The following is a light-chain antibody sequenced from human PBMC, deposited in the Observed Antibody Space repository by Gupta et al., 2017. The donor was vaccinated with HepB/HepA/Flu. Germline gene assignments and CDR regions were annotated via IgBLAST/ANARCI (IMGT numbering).Light chain of an antibody. CDR1: RSVLYPSNNKNH. V-gene: IGKV4-1*01. CDR3: QQFYSIPVT. J-gene: IGKJ4*01. Sequence: DIVMTQSPDSLAVSLGGRATINCKSSRSVLYPSNNKNHLAWYQQKSGQPPKLLIYWASTRESGVPDRFSGSGSGTDFTLTISSLQAEDVAFYFCQQFYSIPVTFGGGTXVEIK. CDR2: WAS.